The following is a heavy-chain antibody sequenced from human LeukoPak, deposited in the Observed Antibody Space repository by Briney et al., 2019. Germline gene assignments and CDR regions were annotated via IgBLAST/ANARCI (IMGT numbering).Heavy chain of an antibody. V-gene: IGHV1-18*01. CDR1: GYTFTSYG. Sequence: GASVKVSCKASGYTFTSYGISWVRQAPGQGLEWMGWISGYNGNTKYAQKLQGRLTVTTDTSTSTAYMELRSLRSDDTALYHCARDKDILTGYYNTDDAFDIWGQGTMVTVSS. J-gene: IGHJ3*02. D-gene: IGHD3-9*01. CDR2: ISGYNGNT. CDR3: ARDKDILTGYYNTDDAFDI.